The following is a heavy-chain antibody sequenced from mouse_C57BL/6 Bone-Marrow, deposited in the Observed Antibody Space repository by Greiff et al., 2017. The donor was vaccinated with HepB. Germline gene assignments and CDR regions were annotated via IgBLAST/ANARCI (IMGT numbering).Heavy chain of an antibody. CDR2: ISYDGSN. V-gene: IGHV3-6*01. J-gene: IGHJ2*01. CDR1: GYSITSGYY. Sequence: ESGPGLVKPSQSLSLTCSVTGYSITSGYYWNWIRQFPGNKLEWMGYISYDGSNNYNPSLKNRNSITRDTSTNQICLKLNSVTTENTATYYCATSMGFDYWGQGTTLTVSS. CDR3: ATSMGFDY.